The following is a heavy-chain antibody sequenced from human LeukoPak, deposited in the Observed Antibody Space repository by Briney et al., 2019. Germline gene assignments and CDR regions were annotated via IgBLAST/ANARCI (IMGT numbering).Heavy chain of an antibody. J-gene: IGHJ6*02. Sequence: GGSLRLSCAASGFTFSSYAMHWVRQAPGKGLEWVAVISYDGSNKYYADSVKGRFTISRDNSKNTLYLQMNSLRAEDTAVYYCAKIQTAGEYYYYYGMDVWGQGTTVTVSS. CDR2: ISYDGSNK. V-gene: IGHV3-30*18. D-gene: IGHD3-16*01. CDR1: GFTFSSYA. CDR3: AKIQTAGEYYYYYGMDV.